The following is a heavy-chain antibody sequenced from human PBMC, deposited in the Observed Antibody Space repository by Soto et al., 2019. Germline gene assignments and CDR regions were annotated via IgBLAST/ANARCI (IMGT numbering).Heavy chain of an antibody. D-gene: IGHD3-16*01. J-gene: IGHJ3*02. Sequence: SETLSLTCAVYGGSFSGYYWSWIRQPPGKGLEWIGEINHSGSTNYNPSLKSRVTISVDTSKNQFSLKLSSVTAADTAVYYCARTGRWAFDIWGQGTMVTVSS. CDR2: INHSGST. CDR1: GGSFSGYY. V-gene: IGHV4-34*01. CDR3: ARTGRWAFDI.